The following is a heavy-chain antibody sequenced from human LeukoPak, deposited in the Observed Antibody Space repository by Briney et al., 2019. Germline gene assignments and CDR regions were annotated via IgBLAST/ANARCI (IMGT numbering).Heavy chain of an antibody. Sequence: GASVKVSCKVSGYTLTELSMHWVRQAPGKGLEWMGGFDPEDGETIYAQKFQGRVTMTEDTSTDTAYVELSSLRSEDTAVYYCATDRGSTSLGWFDPWGQGTLVTVSS. D-gene: IGHD2-2*01. J-gene: IGHJ5*02. CDR3: ATDRGSTSLGWFDP. CDR2: FDPEDGET. CDR1: GYTLTELS. V-gene: IGHV1-24*01.